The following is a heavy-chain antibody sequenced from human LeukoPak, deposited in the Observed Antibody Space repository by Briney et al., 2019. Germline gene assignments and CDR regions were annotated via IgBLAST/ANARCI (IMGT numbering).Heavy chain of an antibody. CDR3: ARVVKSIAAAGRGGDYYYGMDV. CDR2: IYHSGST. CDR1: GGSISSGGYY. J-gene: IGHJ6*02. Sequence: SETLSLTCTVSGGSISSGGYYWSWIRQPPGKGLEWIGYIYHSGSTYYNPSLKSRVTISVDTSKNQFSLKLSSVTAADTAVYYCARVVKSIAAAGRGGDYYYGMDVWGQGTTVTVSS. V-gene: IGHV4-30-2*01. D-gene: IGHD6-13*01.